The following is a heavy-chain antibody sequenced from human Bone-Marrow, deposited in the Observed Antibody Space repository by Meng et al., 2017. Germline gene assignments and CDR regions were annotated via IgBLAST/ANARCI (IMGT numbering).Heavy chain of an antibody. CDR1: GGSISSPNW. Sequence: VPVQESGPGLVKPSGTLSLTCAVSGGSISSPNWWSWVRQPPGRGLEWIGEIYHSGSTTYNPSLLSRVTISVDKSKNQFSLKLSSVTAADTAIYYCARVIYRPSGHNYFDPWGQGTLVTVSS. J-gene: IGHJ5*02. CDR2: IYHSGST. CDR3: ARVIYRPSGHNYFDP. V-gene: IGHV4-4*02. D-gene: IGHD1-26*01.